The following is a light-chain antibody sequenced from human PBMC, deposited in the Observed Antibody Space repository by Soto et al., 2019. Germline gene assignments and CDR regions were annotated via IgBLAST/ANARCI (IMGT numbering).Light chain of an antibody. CDR2: EAS. V-gene: IGLV2-18*01. CDR1: STDFVSYNR. Sequence: SALTQPPSVSWSPGQSVTISCTGTSTDFVSYNRVSWYQQPPGTAPKLIIYEASNRPSGVPDRFSGSKSGNTASLTISGLQAADEADYYCSLYTSENTYVFGTGTKVTVL. J-gene: IGLJ1*01. CDR3: SLYTSENTYV.